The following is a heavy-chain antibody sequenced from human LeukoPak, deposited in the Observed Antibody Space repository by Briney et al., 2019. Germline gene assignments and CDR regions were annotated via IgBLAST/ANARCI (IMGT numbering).Heavy chain of an antibody. D-gene: IGHD2-2*01. Sequence: GASVKVSCKASGYTFTSYDINWVRQATGQGLEWMGWMNPNSGNTGYAQKFQGRVTMTRNTSISTAYMGLSSLRSEDTAVYYCARLLGYCSSTSCQGDYYYYMDVWGKGTTVTISS. CDR1: GYTFTSYD. CDR3: ARLLGYCSSTSCQGDYYYYMDV. CDR2: MNPNSGNT. V-gene: IGHV1-8*01. J-gene: IGHJ6*03.